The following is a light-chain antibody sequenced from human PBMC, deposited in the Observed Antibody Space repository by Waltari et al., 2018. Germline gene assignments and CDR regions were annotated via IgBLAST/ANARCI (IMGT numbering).Light chain of an antibody. Sequence: DIVMTQSPLSLPVTPGAPASISCRSSQSLLHSNGYNSLDWYLQKPGQSPQLLIYLGSNRASGVPDRFSGSGSGTDFTLKISRVEAEDVGVYYCMQALQTPFTFGPGTKVDIK. CDR2: LGS. CDR1: QSLLHSNGYNS. V-gene: IGKV2-28*01. CDR3: MQALQTPFT. J-gene: IGKJ3*01.